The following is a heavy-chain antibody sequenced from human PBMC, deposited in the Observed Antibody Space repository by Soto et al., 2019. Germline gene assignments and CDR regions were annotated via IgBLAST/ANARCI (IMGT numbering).Heavy chain of an antibody. J-gene: IGHJ4*02. Sequence: QITLKESGPTLVKPTQTLTLTCTFSGFSLTTDRVGVGWIRQPPGEALEWLAVIYWDDSKTYRPSLESRQTITNDTYKIQVALTLTNTYSLDTATYYCAHAYGGRSLYWGQGTMVTVSS. CDR3: AHAYGGRSLY. CDR2: IYWDDSK. D-gene: IGHD1-26*01. V-gene: IGHV2-5*02. CDR1: GFSLTTDRVG.